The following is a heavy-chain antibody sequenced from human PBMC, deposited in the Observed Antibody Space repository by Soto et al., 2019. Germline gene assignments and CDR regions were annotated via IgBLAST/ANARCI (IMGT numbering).Heavy chain of an antibody. Sequence: ASVKVSCKASGGTFSSYAISWVRQAPGQGLEWMGGSIPIFGIANYAQKFQGRVTITADKSTSTAYMELSRRRSEDTAVYYCARSGVPAAPQYDYYYMDVWGKGTMVTVSS. D-gene: IGHD2-2*01. J-gene: IGHJ6*03. CDR2: SIPIFGIA. CDR3: ARSGVPAAPQYDYYYMDV. CDR1: GGTFSSYA. V-gene: IGHV1-69*10.